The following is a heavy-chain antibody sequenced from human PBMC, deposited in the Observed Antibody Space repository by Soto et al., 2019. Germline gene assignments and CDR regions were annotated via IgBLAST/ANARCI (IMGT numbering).Heavy chain of an antibody. CDR3: VLGGLETGYYRDMDY. D-gene: IGHD3-9*01. CDR1: GYTFKNYG. Sequence: QDHLVQSGAEVKKPGASAKVSCKASGYTFKNYGINWVRQAPGRGLEWVAWISAYNGDTSYAQHFQGRVTVTTETLTNTAYMELRSLRPDDTAVCFCVLGGLETGYYRDMDYWGQGTLVSVSS. CDR2: ISAYNGDT. V-gene: IGHV1-18*04. J-gene: IGHJ4*02.